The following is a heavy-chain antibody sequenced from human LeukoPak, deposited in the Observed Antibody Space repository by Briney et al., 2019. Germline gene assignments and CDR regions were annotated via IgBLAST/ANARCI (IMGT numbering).Heavy chain of an antibody. CDR2: INPNSGGT. CDR1: GYTFTGYY. V-gene: IGHV1-2*02. CDR3: ARKTSAWVIYPFDY. Sequence: ASVKVSCKASGYTFTGYYMHWVRQAPGQGLEWMGWINPNSGGTNYAQKFQGRVTMTRDTSISTAYMELSRLRSDDTAVYYCARKTSAWVIYPFDYWGQGTLVTVSS. J-gene: IGHJ4*02. D-gene: IGHD3-16*02.